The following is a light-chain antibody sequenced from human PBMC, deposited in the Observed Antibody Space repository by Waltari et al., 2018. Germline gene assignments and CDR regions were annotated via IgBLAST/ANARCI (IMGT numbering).Light chain of an antibody. V-gene: IGKV3D-15*01. Sequence: EVVMTQSPATLSVSPGERVSLSCRASQSAKTSLAWYQQPPGQAPRLLIYRASTRAAGVPDRFSGSGSGTEFTLTISSLQPDDFATYYCLQDYDYPWTFGQGTKVEIK. J-gene: IGKJ1*01. CDR1: QSAKTS. CDR3: LQDYDYPWT. CDR2: RAS.